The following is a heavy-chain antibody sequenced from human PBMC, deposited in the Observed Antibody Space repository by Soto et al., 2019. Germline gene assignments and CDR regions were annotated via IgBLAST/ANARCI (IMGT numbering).Heavy chain of an antibody. J-gene: IGHJ4*02. CDR3: AKDPLIYSYGYMYFDY. CDR2: ISGSGGST. V-gene: IGHV3-23*01. Sequence: EVQLLESGGGLVQPGGSLRLSCAASRFTFSSYAMSWVRQAPGKGLEWVSAISGSGGSTYYADSVKGRFTISRDNSKNTLYLQMNSLRAEDTAVYYCAKDPLIYSYGYMYFDYWGQGTLVTVSS. D-gene: IGHD5-18*01. CDR1: RFTFSSYA.